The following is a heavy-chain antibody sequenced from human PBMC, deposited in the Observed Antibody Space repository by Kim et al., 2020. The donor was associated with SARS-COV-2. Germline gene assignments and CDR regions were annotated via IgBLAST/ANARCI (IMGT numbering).Heavy chain of an antibody. V-gene: IGHV3-53*01. CDR3: ARVLSGYDSLYYSYYYMDV. J-gene: IGHJ6*03. CDR1: GFTVSSNY. D-gene: IGHD5-12*01. Sequence: GGSLRLSCAASGFTVSSNYMTWVRQSPGKGLEWVSVFYSSGSTYYADSVKGRFTISRDNSKNTLYLQMNSLRAEDTAVYYCARVLSGYDSLYYSYYYMDVWGKGTTVTVSS. CDR2: FYSSGST.